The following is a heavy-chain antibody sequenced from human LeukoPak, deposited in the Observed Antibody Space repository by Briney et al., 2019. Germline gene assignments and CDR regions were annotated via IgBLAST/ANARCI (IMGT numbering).Heavy chain of an antibody. D-gene: IGHD2-21*02. Sequence: SETLSLTCTVSGGSISSYYWSWIRQPPGKGLEWIGYIYYSGSTNYNPSLKSRVTISVDTSKNQFSLKLSSVTAADTAVYYCARFNVGGYCGGDCYLFDYWGQGTLVTVSS. CDR3: ARFNVGGYCGGDCYLFDY. CDR1: GGSISSYY. J-gene: IGHJ4*02. V-gene: IGHV4-59*01. CDR2: IYYSGST.